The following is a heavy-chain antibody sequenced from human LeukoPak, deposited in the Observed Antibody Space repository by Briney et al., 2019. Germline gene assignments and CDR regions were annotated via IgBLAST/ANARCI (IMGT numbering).Heavy chain of an antibody. CDR3: ARMTSYSSGCYFDY. CDR1: SGSISGYY. V-gene: IGHV4-59*01. D-gene: IGHD6-19*01. Sequence: SETLSLTCTVTSGSISGYYWSWIRQPPGKGLEWIGFIYYSGTTNYNPSLKSRVTVSVDTSKNQFSLMLSSVTAADTAVYYCARMTSYSSGCYFDYWGQGTLITVSS. CDR2: IYYSGTT. J-gene: IGHJ4*02.